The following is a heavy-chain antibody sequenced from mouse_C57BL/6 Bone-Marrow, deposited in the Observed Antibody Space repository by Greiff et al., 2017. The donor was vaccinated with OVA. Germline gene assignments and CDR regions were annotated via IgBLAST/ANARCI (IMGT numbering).Heavy chain of an antibody. Sequence: QVQLQQPGAELVKPGASVKLSCKASGYTFTSYWMHWVKQRPGQGLEWIGMIHPNSGSTNYNEKFKSKATLTVDKSSSTAYMELRSLTSEDAAVYFCARTQDYAMDYWGQGTSVTVSS. CDR2: IHPNSGST. V-gene: IGHV1-64*01. CDR3: ARTQDYAMDY. J-gene: IGHJ4*01. CDR1: GYTFTSYW.